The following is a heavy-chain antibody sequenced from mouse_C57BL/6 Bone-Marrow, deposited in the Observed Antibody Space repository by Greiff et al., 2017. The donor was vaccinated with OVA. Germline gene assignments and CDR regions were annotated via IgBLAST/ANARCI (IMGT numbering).Heavy chain of an antibody. Sequence: EVHLVESGGGLVQPGGSLKLSCAASGFTFSDYGMAWVRQAPRKGPEWVAFISNLAYSIYYADTVTGRFTISRENAKNTLYLEMSSLRSEDTAMYYCARNYGSSPYAMDYWGQGTSVTVSS. J-gene: IGHJ4*01. V-gene: IGHV5-15*01. CDR3: ARNYGSSPYAMDY. CDR2: ISNLAYSI. CDR1: GFTFSDYG. D-gene: IGHD1-1*01.